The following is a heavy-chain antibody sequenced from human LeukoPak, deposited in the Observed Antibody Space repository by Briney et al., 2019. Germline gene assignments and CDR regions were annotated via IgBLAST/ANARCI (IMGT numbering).Heavy chain of an antibody. V-gene: IGHV4-61*02. J-gene: IGHJ4*02. CDR1: GGSVTSGNHY. CDR2: IYTNGGA. CDR3: AREPPGY. Sequence: SETLSLTCTVSGGSVTSGNHYWNWIRQPAGKGLEWIGRIYTNGGASYNPFLKSRVTISIDASKNQFSLKLSSVTAADTAVYYCAREPPGYWGQGILVTVSS.